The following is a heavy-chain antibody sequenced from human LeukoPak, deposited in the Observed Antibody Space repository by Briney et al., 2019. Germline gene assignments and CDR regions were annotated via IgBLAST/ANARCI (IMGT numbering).Heavy chain of an antibody. D-gene: IGHD3-22*01. V-gene: IGHV3-30*03. CDR1: GFTFSSYG. Sequence: PGGSLRLSCAASGFTFSSYGMHWVRQAPGKGLEWVAVISYDGSNKYYADSVKGRFTISRDNSKNTLYLQMNSLRAEDTAVYYCARVAYYYDSAGKSLKFFYGMDVWGQGTTVTVS. J-gene: IGHJ6*02. CDR2: ISYDGSNK. CDR3: ARVAYYYDSAGKSLKFFYGMDV.